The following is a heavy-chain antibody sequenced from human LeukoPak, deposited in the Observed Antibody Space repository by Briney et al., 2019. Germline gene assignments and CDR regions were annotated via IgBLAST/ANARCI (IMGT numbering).Heavy chain of an antibody. Sequence: GGSLRLSCAASGFTLSMYWMYWVRQAPRKGLVWVSRINGDGSNTGYANSVRGRFTVSRDNTRNTLYLQVNSLRGEDTALYYCARDRNSSPADWGQGTLVSVSS. J-gene: IGHJ4*02. CDR2: INGDGSNT. V-gene: IGHV3-74*01. CDR1: GFTLSMYW. CDR3: ARDRNSSPAD. D-gene: IGHD4-11*01.